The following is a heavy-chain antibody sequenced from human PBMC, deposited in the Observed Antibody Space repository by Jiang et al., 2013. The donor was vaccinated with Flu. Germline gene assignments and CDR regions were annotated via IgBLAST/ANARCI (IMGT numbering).Heavy chain of an antibody. CDR2: INTANGDT. Sequence: SGAEVKKPGASVRVSCKASGYNFRNYALHWVRQGPGQGLEWMGWINTANGDTKYPQKFQGRVSIAMDTSASTAYMEVSSLRSEDTAVYYCARDRFGDTLMVVDYWGQGSLVTVSS. CDR3: ARDRFGDTLMVVDY. D-gene: IGHD5-18*01. CDR1: GYNFRNYA. V-gene: IGHV1-3*04. J-gene: IGHJ4*02.